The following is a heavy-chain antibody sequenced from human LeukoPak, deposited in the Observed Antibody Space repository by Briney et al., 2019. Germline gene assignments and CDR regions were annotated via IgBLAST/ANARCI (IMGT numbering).Heavy chain of an antibody. Sequence: GRSLRLSCAASGFTFNDYAMHWVRQAPGKGLEWVSGISWNSVAIGYADSVNGRFTISRDNAKSSLYLQMNSLRTEDMALYYCAKGGRYFDTGVHYWGQGTLVTVSS. J-gene: IGHJ4*02. V-gene: IGHV3-9*03. CDR2: ISWNSVAI. CDR1: GFTFNDYA. D-gene: IGHD2-8*02. CDR3: AKGGRYFDTGVHY.